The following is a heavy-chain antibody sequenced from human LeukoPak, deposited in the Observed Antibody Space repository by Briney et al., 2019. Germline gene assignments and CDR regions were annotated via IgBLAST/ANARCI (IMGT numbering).Heavy chain of an antibody. J-gene: IGHJ4*02. CDR2: INPNSGGT. Sequence: ASVKVSCKASGYTFTGYYMHWVRQAPGQGLEWMGWINPNSGGTNYAQKFQGRVTMTRDMSTSTVYMELSSLRSEDTAVYYCAREGSGSSSSLDYWGQGTLVTVPS. CDR1: GYTFTGYY. V-gene: IGHV1-2*02. CDR3: AREGSGSSSSLDY. D-gene: IGHD6-6*01.